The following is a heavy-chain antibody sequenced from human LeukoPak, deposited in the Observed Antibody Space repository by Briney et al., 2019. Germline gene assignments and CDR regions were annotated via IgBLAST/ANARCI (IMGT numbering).Heavy chain of an antibody. J-gene: IGHJ4*02. Sequence: ASVKVSCKASGYTFTSYDINWVRQATGQGLEWMGYINPNSGNTGYAQKFQGRVTVTRDTSINTAYMELTRLRSEDTAVYYCARVPRESYSHWGQGTLVTVSS. D-gene: IGHD1-26*01. CDR1: GYTFTSYD. V-gene: IGHV1-8*01. CDR3: ARVPRESYSH. CDR2: INPNSGNT.